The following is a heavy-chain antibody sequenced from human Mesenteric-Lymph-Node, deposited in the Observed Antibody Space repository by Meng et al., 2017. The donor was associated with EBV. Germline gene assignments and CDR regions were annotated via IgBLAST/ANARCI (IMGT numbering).Heavy chain of an antibody. CDR1: GGSFSGSF. V-gene: IGHV4-34*01. Sequence: QLRELWAGRLKPSGYLFLTCAVDGGSFSGSFWGWIREPPGKGLEWIGEINPSGSTDYNSSLKSRVTMSVETSKNQFSLKLSSVTAADTSVYYCARYGCSGGSCYPYFDYWGQGTLVTVSS. D-gene: IGHD2-15*01. CDR2: INPSGST. CDR3: ARYGCSGGSCYPYFDY. J-gene: IGHJ4*02.